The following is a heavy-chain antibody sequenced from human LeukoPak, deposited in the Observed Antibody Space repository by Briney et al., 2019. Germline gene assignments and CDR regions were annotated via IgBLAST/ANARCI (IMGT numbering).Heavy chain of an antibody. Sequence: SETLSLTCTVSGGSISSYYWSWIRQPPGKGLEWIGYIYYSGSTNYNPSLKSRVTISVDTSKNQFSLKLTSVTAADTAVYYCARSFGESWFDSWGQGTLVTVSS. V-gene: IGHV4-59*08. CDR1: GGSISSYY. J-gene: IGHJ5*01. D-gene: IGHD3-10*01. CDR3: ARSFGESWFDS. CDR2: IYYSGST.